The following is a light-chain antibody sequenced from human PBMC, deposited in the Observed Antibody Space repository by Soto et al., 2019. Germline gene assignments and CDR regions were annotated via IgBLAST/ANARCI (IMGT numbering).Light chain of an antibody. V-gene: IGKV1-9*01. J-gene: IGKJ5*01. Sequence: IQLTQSPSSLSASVGDRVTITCRASQGISSDLAWSQQKPGKAPNLLIYDASTLQSGVPSRFSGSGSGADFTLTICSLQPEDFATYYCQQLNSYPVTFGQGTRLEIK. CDR2: DAS. CDR3: QQLNSYPVT. CDR1: QGISSD.